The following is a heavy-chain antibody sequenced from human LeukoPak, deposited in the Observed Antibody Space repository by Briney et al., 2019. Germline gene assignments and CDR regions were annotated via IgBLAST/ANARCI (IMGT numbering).Heavy chain of an antibody. J-gene: IGHJ4*02. D-gene: IGHD5-18*01. CDR3: ARDVGQYSYYDY. V-gene: IGHV1-2*02. CDR1: GYTFTGYY. Sequence: ASVKVSCKASGYTFTGYYMHWVRQAPGQGLEGMGWINPNSGGTNYAQKFQGRVTMTRDTSISTAYMELSRLRSDDTAVYYCARDVGQYSYYDYWGQGTLVTVSS. CDR2: INPNSGGT.